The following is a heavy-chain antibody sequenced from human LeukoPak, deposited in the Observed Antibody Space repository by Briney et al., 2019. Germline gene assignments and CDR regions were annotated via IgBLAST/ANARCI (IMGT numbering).Heavy chain of an antibody. CDR2: ISWNSGSI. Sequence: GRSLMLSCAASGFTFDDYAMHSVRQAPGKGLERVEGISWNSGSIGYSDSVKGRFTISRDNAKNSLYLQMISLRAEDMALYYCAKAQSSSLIRFAFDIWGQGTMVTVSS. CDR1: GFTFDDYA. J-gene: IGHJ3*02. V-gene: IGHV3-9*03. D-gene: IGHD6-6*01. CDR3: AKAQSSSLIRFAFDI.